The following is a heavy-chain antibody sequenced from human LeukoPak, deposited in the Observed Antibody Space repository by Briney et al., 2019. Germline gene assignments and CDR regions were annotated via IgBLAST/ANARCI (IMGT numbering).Heavy chain of an antibody. CDR3: ARDTFIVGSSCVDY. J-gene: IGHJ4*02. CDR1: GFTFSSYG. D-gene: IGHD6-13*01. Sequence: TGGSLRLSCAASGFTFSSYGMHWVRQAPGKGLEWVAVIWYDGSNKYYVDSVKGRFTISRDNSKNTLYLQMDSLRAEDTAVYYCARDTFIVGSSCVDYWGQGTLVTVSS. CDR2: IWYDGSNK. V-gene: IGHV3-33*01.